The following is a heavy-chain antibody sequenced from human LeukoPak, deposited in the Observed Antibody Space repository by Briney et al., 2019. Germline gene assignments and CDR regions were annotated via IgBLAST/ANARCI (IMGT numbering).Heavy chain of an antibody. V-gene: IGHV3-23*01. CDR1: GFTFSSYA. CDR2: IRGSGGST. CDR3: AKDIVVVPAAMGGAFDI. J-gene: IGHJ3*02. D-gene: IGHD2-2*01. Sequence: GGSLRLSCAASGFTFSSYAMSWVRQAPGKGLEWVSAIRGSGGSTYYADSVKGRFTISRDNSKNTLYLQMNSLRAEDTAVYYCAKDIVVVPAAMGGAFDIWGQGTMVTVSS.